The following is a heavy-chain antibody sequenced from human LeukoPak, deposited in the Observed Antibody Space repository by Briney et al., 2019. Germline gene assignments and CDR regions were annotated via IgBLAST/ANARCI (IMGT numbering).Heavy chain of an antibody. Sequence: SETLSLTCTVSGGFISSYYWSWIRQRPGKGLEWIGYLYYSGSTNYNPSLKSRVTISVDTSKNQFSLKLSSVTAADTAVYYCARHKDGSNVAGTTYFDYWGQGTLVTVSS. CDR2: LYYSGST. CDR1: GGFISSYY. V-gene: IGHV4-59*08. CDR3: ARHKDGSNVAGTTYFDY. D-gene: IGHD6-19*01. J-gene: IGHJ4*02.